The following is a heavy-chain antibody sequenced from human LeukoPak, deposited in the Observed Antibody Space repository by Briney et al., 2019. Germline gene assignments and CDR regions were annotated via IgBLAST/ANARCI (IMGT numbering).Heavy chain of an antibody. CDR1: AYNFSNYG. CDR3: ARDSARGYSYGYNAFDI. V-gene: IGHV1-18*01. Sequence: EASVKVSFKSSAYNFSNYGIGWVRHAPRQGHERMGWITAGNGNTNYAQKVQGRVTMTTDTSTSTAYMELRSLRSDDTAVYFCARDSARGYSYGYNAFDIWGQGTMVTVSS. D-gene: IGHD5-18*01. CDR2: ITAGNGNT. J-gene: IGHJ3*02.